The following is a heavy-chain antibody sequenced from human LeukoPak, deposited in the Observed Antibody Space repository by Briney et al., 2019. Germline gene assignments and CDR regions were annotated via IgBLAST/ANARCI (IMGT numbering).Heavy chain of an antibody. Sequence: GGSLRLSCAASGFTFSNYDMNWVRQAPGKGLEWVSAISGSGGSTYYADSVKGRFTISRDNAKKSLDLQMNSLRAEDTAFYYCAKVRGTYSSGYFFDYWGQGTLVTVSS. CDR2: ISGSGGST. D-gene: IGHD6-19*01. J-gene: IGHJ4*02. CDR3: AKVRGTYSSGYFFDY. CDR1: GFTFSNYD. V-gene: IGHV3-23*01.